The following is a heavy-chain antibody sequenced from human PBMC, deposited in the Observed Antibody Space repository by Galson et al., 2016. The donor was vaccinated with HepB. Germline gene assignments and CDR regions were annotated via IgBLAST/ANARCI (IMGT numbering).Heavy chain of an antibody. Sequence: SLRLSCAASGFSFSTYGMHWVRQAPGKGLEWVAAIWYDGSKEYYADSVKGRFSISRDNARNSLYMQMNSLRGDDTGVYYCARYVSPYASPPDYWGQGTLVTATS. CDR2: IWYDGSKE. CDR3: ARYVSPYASPPDY. J-gene: IGHJ4*02. V-gene: IGHV3-33*01. D-gene: IGHD2-2*01. CDR1: GFSFSTYG.